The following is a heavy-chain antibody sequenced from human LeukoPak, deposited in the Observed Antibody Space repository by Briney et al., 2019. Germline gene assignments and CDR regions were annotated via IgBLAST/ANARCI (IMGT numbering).Heavy chain of an antibody. J-gene: IGHJ4*02. CDR2: IIPIFGTA. D-gene: IGHD5-18*01. V-gene: IGHV1-69*13. Sequence: ASVKVSCKASGGTFSSYAISWVRQAPGQGTEWMGGIIPIFGTANYAQKFQGRVTITADESTSTAYMELSSLRSEDTAVYYCARQPDTATLSSDYWGQGTLVTVSS. CDR3: ARQPDTATLSSDY. CDR1: GGTFSSYA.